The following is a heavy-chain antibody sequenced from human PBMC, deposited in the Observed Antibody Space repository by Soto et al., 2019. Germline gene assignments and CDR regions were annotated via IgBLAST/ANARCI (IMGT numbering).Heavy chain of an antibody. CDR2: IYYAGTT. Sequence: PSETLSLTCTVSGGSFSPNYWAWIRQPPGKGLEWIGYIYYAGTTSYNPSLKSRVTITLETSKSQFSLRLSSVTAADTAVYYCARQSAVAGNWFEPWGQGTRVTVSS. CDR1: GGSFSPNY. CDR3: ARQSAVAGNWFEP. V-gene: IGHV4-59*08. D-gene: IGHD6-19*01. J-gene: IGHJ5*02.